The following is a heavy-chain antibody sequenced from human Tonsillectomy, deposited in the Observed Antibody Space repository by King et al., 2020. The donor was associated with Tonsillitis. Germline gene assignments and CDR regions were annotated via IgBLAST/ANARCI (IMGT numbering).Heavy chain of an antibody. CDR1: GFSLSTNGMR. D-gene: IGHD3-22*01. Sequence: TLKESGPALVKPTQTLTLTCTFSGFSLSTNGMRVSWIRQPPGRALEWLGFIDWDDDKFYSTSLKTRLTISKDTSKNQVVLTLSNMGPVDTATYYCARTYYHDSSDYYSWAVDIWGQGTMVTVSS. V-gene: IGHV2-70*04. CDR2: IDWDDDK. J-gene: IGHJ3*02. CDR3: ARTYYHDSSDYYSWAVDI.